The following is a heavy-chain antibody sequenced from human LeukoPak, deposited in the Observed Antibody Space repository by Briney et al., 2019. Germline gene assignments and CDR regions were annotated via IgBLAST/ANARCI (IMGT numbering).Heavy chain of an antibody. V-gene: IGHV3-74*01. Sequence: GGSLRLSCAASGFTFSSYWMHWVRQAPGKGLVWVSVINNDGSGTNYADSVKGRSTISRDNAKNTLYLQMTSLGAENTAVYYCARALTGFIPGNWGQGTLVTVSS. CDR3: ARALTGFIPGN. J-gene: IGHJ4*02. CDR2: INNDGSGT. CDR1: GFTFSSYW. D-gene: IGHD3-9*01.